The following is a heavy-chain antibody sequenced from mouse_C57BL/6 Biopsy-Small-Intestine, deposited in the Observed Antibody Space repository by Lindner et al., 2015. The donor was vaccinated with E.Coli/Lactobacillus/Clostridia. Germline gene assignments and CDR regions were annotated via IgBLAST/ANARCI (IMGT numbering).Heavy chain of an antibody. Sequence: VQLQESGAGLVEPGASVKISCKASGYTFTTYPIEWMKQSHGKSLEWIGNFHPFNDDTKYNEKFKGKATLTVEKSSSTVYLELSRLTSDDSAVYYCARGSNWDVGYFDVWGTGTTVTVSS. J-gene: IGHJ1*03. CDR1: GYTFTTYP. CDR3: ARGSNWDVGYFDV. D-gene: IGHD4-1*01. CDR2: FHPFNDDT. V-gene: IGHV1-47*01.